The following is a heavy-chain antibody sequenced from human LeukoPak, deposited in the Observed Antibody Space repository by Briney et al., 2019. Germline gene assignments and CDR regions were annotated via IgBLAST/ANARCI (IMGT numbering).Heavy chain of an antibody. CDR3: ARVRVWGSYRPRYFDY. J-gene: IGHJ4*02. D-gene: IGHD3-16*02. V-gene: IGHV1-18*01. CDR1: GYTFTSYG. Sequence: ASVKVSCKASGYTFTSYGISWVRQAPGQGLEWMGWISAYNGNTNYAQKLQSRVTMTTDTSTSTAYMELRSLRSDDTAVYYCARVRVWGSYRPRYFDYWGQGTLVTVSS. CDR2: ISAYNGNT.